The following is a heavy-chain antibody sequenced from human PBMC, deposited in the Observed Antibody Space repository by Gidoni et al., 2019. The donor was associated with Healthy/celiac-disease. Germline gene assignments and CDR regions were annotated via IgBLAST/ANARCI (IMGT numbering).Heavy chain of an antibody. Sequence: QVQLVQSGAEVQKPGASVQVSCKASGYTFTSYAMHWVRQAPGQRLEWMGWINADNGNTKYSQKFQGRVTITRDTSASTAYMELSSLRSEDTAVYYCARGEEGGAIPEDYFDYWGQGTLVTVSS. D-gene: IGHD3-10*01. V-gene: IGHV1-3*01. CDR2: INADNGNT. CDR1: GYTFTSYA. J-gene: IGHJ4*02. CDR3: ARGEEGGAIPEDYFDY.